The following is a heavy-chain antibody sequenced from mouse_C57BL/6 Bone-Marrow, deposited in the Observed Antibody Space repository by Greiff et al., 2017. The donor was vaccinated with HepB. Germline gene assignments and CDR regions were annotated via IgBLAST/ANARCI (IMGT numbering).Heavy chain of an antibody. J-gene: IGHJ1*03. CDR1: DSEVFPIAY. CDR2: ILPSIGRT. Sequence: QVQLKESGSELRSPGSSVKLSCKDFDSEVFPIAYMSWVRQKPGHGFEWIGGILPSIGRTIYGEKFEDKATLDADTLSNTAYLELNSLTSEDSAIYYCARGPLLRWRYFDVWGTGTTVTVSS. CDR3: ARGPLLRWRYFDV. D-gene: IGHD1-1*01. V-gene: IGHV15-2*01.